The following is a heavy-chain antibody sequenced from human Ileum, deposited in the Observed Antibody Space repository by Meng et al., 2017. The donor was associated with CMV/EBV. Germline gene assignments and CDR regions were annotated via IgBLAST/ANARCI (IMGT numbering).Heavy chain of an antibody. J-gene: IGHJ4*02. CDR1: GFSFSSYA. CDR2: IYSAGTYT. CDR3: ARLEPLAAGGFFDY. Sequence: GESLKISCAASGFSFSSYAMSWVRQAPGKGLEWVSIIYSAGTYTYYADSVKGRFTISRDNAKNSVYLEMYSLRAEDTAVYYCARLEPLAAGGFFDYWGQGTPVTVSS. D-gene: IGHD6-13*01. V-gene: IGHV3-23*03.